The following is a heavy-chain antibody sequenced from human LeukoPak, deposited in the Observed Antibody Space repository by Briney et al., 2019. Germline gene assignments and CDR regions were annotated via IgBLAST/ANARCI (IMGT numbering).Heavy chain of an antibody. CDR3: AREGYYDSSGYSGFDY. CDR1: GDSISSYY. D-gene: IGHD3-22*01. Sequence: ASETLSLTCTVSGDSISSYYWSWIRQPPGKGLEWIGYIYNSETTNYNPSLESRVTISVDTSKNQFSLKLSSVTAADTAVYYCAREGYYDSSGYSGFDYWGQGTLVTVSS. V-gene: IGHV4-59*01. CDR2: IYNSETT. J-gene: IGHJ4*02.